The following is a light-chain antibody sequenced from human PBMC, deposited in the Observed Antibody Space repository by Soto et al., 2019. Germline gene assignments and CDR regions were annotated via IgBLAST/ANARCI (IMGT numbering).Light chain of an antibody. CDR3: ATWDDSLSGPHVV. CDR2: RNN. Sequence: QSVLTQPPSASGTPGQRVTISCSGSSSNIGSNYVYWYQQLPGTAPKLLIYRNNQRPSGVPDRFSGSKSGTSASLAISGLLAEDEVDYYCATWDDSLSGPHVVFGGGTKLTVL. CDR1: SSNIGSNY. V-gene: IGLV1-47*01. J-gene: IGLJ2*01.